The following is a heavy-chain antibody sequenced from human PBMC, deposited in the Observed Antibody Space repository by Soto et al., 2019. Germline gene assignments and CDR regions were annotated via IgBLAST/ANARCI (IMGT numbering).Heavy chain of an antibody. CDR2: IIPILGIA. J-gene: IGHJ5*02. V-gene: IGHV1-69*02. Sequence: QVQLVQSGAEVKKPGSSVKVSCKASGGTFSSYTISWVRQAPGQGLEWMGRIIPILGIANYAQKFQGRVTITADKYTSTAYMELSSLRSEDTAVYYCVYGDYDRWFDPWGQGTLVTVSS. CDR3: VYGDYDRWFDP. D-gene: IGHD4-17*01. CDR1: GGTFSSYT.